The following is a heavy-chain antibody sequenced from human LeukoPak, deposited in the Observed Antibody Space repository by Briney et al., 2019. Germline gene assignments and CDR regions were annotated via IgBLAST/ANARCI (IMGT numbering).Heavy chain of an antibody. CDR3: AREDRQSIAAAGPFDY. CDR2: INQHGSDK. CDR1: GFTFSNYW. Sequence: GGSLRLTCAASGFTFSNYWMTWVRQAPGKGLEWVANINQHGSDKYYVDSVKGRFTISRDNAKRSVYLQMSRLRADDTALYYCAREDRQSIAAAGPFDYWGQGILVTVSS. V-gene: IGHV3-7*01. J-gene: IGHJ4*02. D-gene: IGHD6-13*01.